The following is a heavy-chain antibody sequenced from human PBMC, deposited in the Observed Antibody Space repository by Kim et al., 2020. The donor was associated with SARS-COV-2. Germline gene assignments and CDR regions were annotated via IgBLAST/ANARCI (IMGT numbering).Heavy chain of an antibody. Sequence: GGSLRLSCAASGFTFSSYAMSWVRQAPGKGLEWVSAISGSGGSTYYADYVKGRFTISRDNSKNTLYLQMNSLRAEDTAVYYCAKDLGEQQPYPAYSSGYDYWGQGTLVTVSS. J-gene: IGHJ4*02. V-gene: IGHV3-23*01. CDR2: ISGSGGST. CDR3: AKDLGEQQPYPAYSSGYDY. D-gene: IGHD6-19*01. CDR1: GFTFSSYA.